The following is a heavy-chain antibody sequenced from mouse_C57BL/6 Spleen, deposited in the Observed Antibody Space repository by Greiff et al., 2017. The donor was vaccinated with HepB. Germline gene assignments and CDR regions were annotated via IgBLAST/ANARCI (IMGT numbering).Heavy chain of an antibody. CDR1: GYTFTSYW. CDR3: ARPYYYGSSYYFDY. D-gene: IGHD1-1*01. Sequence: QVQLQQPGAELVMPGASVKLSCKASGYTFTSYWMHWVKQRPGQGLEWIGEIDPSDSYTNYNQKFKGKSTLTVDKSSSTAYMQLSSLTSEDSAVYHCARPYYYGSSYYFDYWGQGTTLTVSS. V-gene: IGHV1-69*01. J-gene: IGHJ2*01. CDR2: IDPSDSYT.